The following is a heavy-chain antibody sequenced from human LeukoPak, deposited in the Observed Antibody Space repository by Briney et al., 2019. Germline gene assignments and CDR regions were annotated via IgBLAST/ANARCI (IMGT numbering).Heavy chain of an antibody. CDR3: ARDHSSSSEDY. D-gene: IGHD6-13*01. CDR1: GGSSITSYY. Sequence: SETLSLTCTVSGGSSITSYYWSWIRQSPGKGLEWIGEIYHSGSTNYNPSLKSRVTISVDKSKNQFSLKLNSVTAADTAVYYCARDHSSSSEDYWGQGTLVTVSS. V-gene: IGHV4-59*12. CDR2: IYHSGST. J-gene: IGHJ4*02.